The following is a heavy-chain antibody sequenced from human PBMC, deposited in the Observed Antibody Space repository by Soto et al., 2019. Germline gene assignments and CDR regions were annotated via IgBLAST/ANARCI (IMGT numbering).Heavy chain of an antibody. V-gene: IGHV4-61*01. CDR1: GGSVNSGNYY. CDR2: MSHSGGT. CDR3: ARVERGTATTVVDAFDI. J-gene: IGHJ3*02. D-gene: IGHD1-1*01. Sequence: SETLSLTCAVFGGSVNSGNYYWSWIRQPPGKGLEWIGEMSHSGGTHFNPSLKSRVTISVDTSKNQFSLKMSSVTAADTALYFCARVERGTATTVVDAFDIWGPGTMVTVSS.